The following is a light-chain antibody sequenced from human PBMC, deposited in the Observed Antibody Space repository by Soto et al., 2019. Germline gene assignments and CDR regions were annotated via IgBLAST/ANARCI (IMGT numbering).Light chain of an antibody. J-gene: IGLJ2*01. CDR1: SSDVGGYNY. Sequence: QSALTQPASVSGSPGQSITISCTGTSSDVGGYNYVSWYQHHPGKAPKLMIYDVSDRPSVVSNRFSGSKSGNTASLTISGLPADDEADYYCSSYTSSSTLEVVFGGGTQLTVL. V-gene: IGLV2-14*03. CDR2: DVS. CDR3: SSYTSSSTLEVV.